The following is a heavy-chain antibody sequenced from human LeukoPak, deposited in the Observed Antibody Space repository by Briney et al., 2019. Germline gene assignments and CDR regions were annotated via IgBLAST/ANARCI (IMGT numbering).Heavy chain of an antibody. CDR2: ISYDGSNK. CDR3: ARGVDTAMVSQIDY. Sequence: PGGSLRLSCAASGFTFSSYAMHWVRQAPGKGLEWVAVISYDGSNKYYADSVKGRFTISRDNSKNTLYLQMNSLRAEDTAVYYCARGVDTAMVSQIDYWGQGTLVTVSS. CDR1: GFTFSSYA. J-gene: IGHJ4*02. D-gene: IGHD5-18*01. V-gene: IGHV3-30*04.